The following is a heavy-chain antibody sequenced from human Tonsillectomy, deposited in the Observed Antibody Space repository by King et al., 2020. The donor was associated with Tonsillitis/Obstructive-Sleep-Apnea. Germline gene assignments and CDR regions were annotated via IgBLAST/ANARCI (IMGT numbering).Heavy chain of an antibody. CDR1: GFTFSSYS. J-gene: IGHJ3*02. D-gene: IGHD2-2*01. CDR3: AREPCTSCYGGGYDI. CDR2: ISSSSSTI. V-gene: IGHV3-48*02. Sequence: EVQLVESGGGLVQPGGSLRLSCAASGFTFSSYSMNWVRQAPGKGLEWVSYISSSSSTIYYADSLKGRFTISRDNAKNSLYLQMNSLRDEDTAVYYCAREPCTSCYGGGYDIWGQGTMVTVSS.